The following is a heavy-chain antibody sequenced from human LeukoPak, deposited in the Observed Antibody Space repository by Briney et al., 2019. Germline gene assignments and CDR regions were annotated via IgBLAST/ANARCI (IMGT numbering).Heavy chain of an antibody. CDR1: GFTFSSYW. CDR2: IKEDGSEK. Sequence: GGSLTLSCAASGFTFSSYWMNWVRQAPGKGLEWVANIKEDGSEKYYVDSVKGRFTISRDNAKNSPYLQMNSLRAEDTSVYYCVGGSMLAYWGQGALVTVSS. J-gene: IGHJ4*02. V-gene: IGHV3-7*05. CDR3: VGGSMLAY.